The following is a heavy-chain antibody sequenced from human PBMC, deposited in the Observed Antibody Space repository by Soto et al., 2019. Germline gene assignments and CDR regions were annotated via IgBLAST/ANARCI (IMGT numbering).Heavy chain of an antibody. V-gene: IGHV4-30-4*01. CDR1: GGSISSGDYY. J-gene: IGHJ3*02. CDR3: ARDHVSVTTPGAFDI. Sequence: SETLSLTCTVSGGSISSGDYYWSWIRQPPGKGLEWIGYIYYSGSTYYNPSLKSRVTISVDTSKNQFSLKLSSVTAADTAVYYCARDHVSVTTPGAFDIWGQGTMGTVS. CDR2: IYYSGST. D-gene: IGHD1-1*01.